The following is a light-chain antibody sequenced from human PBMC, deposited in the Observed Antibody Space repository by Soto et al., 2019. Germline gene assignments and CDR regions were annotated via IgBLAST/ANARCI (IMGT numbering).Light chain of an antibody. CDR3: SSYASRSTLV. CDR1: SSDVGGYDY. CDR2: YVS. J-gene: IGLJ1*01. V-gene: IGLV2-14*01. Sequence: QSVLTQPASVSGSPGQSITISCTGTSSDVGGYDYVSWYQQYPGKAPKLMIYYVSDRPSGVSDRFSGSKSGNTASLTISGLQAEDEADYYCSSYASRSTLVFGTGTKVTVL.